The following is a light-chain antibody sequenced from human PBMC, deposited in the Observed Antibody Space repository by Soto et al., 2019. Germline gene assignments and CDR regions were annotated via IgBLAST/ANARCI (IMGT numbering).Light chain of an antibody. CDR1: SSDVGGYDY. CDR2: EVS. CDR3: SSYRSSSTYV. V-gene: IGLV2-14*01. Sequence: QSALPQPASVSGSPGQSITISCTGTSSDVGGYDYVSWYQHHPGKAPKLMIYEVSNRPSGVSNRFSGSKSGNTASLTISGLQAEDEADYYCSSYRSSSTYVFGTGTKLTVL. J-gene: IGLJ1*01.